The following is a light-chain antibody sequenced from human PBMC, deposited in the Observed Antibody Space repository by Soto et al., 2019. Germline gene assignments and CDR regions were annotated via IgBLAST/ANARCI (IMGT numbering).Light chain of an antibody. J-gene: IGKJ3*01. CDR1: QGISSW. CDR2: AAS. Sequence: DLQMAQSPSSVSASVGDRVTITCRASQGISSWLSWYQQKPGKAPKLLIYAASTLQSGVPSRFSGSGSGTDFTLTISSLQPEDFATYDCQHANSSPFTFGPGTKVDIK. V-gene: IGKV1-12*02. CDR3: QHANSSPFT.